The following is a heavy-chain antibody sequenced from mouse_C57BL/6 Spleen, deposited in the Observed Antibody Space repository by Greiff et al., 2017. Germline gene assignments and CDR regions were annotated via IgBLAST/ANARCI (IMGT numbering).Heavy chain of an antibody. V-gene: IGHV1-82*01. D-gene: IGHD3-2*02. Sequence: VQLQQSGPELVKPGASVKISCKASGYAFSSSWMNWVKQRPGKGLEWIGRIYPGDGDTNYNGKFKGKATLTADKSSSTAYMQLSSLTSEDSAVYFCARNPTAQDTPFDYWGQGTTLTVSS. CDR3: ARNPTAQDTPFDY. J-gene: IGHJ2*01. CDR1: GYAFSSSW. CDR2: IYPGDGDT.